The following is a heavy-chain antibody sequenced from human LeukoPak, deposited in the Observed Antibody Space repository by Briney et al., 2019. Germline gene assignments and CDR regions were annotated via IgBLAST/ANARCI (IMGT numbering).Heavy chain of an antibody. J-gene: IGHJ5*02. CDR3: AREFRKGWDWFDP. CDR1: GGSISSSSYY. CDR2: IHAGGST. D-gene: IGHD1-26*01. V-gene: IGHV4-61*02. Sequence: PSETLSLTCTVSGGSISSSSYYWSWIRQPAGKGLEWIGRIHAGGSTNYNPSLKGRVTISADTSKNQFSLKLSSVTAADTAVYYCAREFRKGWDWFDPWGQGTLVTVSS.